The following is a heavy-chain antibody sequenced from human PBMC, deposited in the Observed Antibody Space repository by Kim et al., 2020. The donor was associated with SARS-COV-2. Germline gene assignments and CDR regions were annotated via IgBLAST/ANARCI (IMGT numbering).Heavy chain of an antibody. V-gene: IGHV3-23*01. D-gene: IGHD1-1*01. CDR3: AKSFSVVTTYFDY. J-gene: IGHJ4*02. Sequence: ADSGKGRFTISRDSSKDTVYLKMNSLRPEDTSVYYCAKSFSVVTTYFDYWGQGTLVIVSS.